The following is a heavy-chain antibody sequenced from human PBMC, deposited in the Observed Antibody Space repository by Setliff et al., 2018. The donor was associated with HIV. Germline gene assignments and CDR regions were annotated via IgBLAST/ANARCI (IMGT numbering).Heavy chain of an antibody. J-gene: IGHJ6*02. D-gene: IGHD6-13*01. Sequence: ASVKVSCKASGYNFINYGISWVRQAPGQGLEWMGWISAYNGNTDYAPRLLGRVTMTTDTSTSTAYMELRSLSSDDTAVYYCARDRNSSSWYVRYGMDVWGQGTTVTVSS. CDR3: ARDRNSSSWYVRYGMDV. CDR1: GYNFINYG. CDR2: ISAYNGNT. V-gene: IGHV1-18*01.